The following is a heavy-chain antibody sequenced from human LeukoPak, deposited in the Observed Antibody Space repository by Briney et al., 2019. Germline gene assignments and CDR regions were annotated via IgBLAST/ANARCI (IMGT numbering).Heavy chain of an antibody. CDR1: GGSISSYY. Sequence: SETLSLTCTVSGGSISSYYWSWIRQPPGKGLEWIGYIYYGGSTNYNPSPKSRVTISVATSKNQFSLKLSSVTAADTAVYYCARGGGSWESTFDWFDPGGQGTLVTVSS. CDR2: IYYGGST. D-gene: IGHD6-13*01. J-gene: IGHJ5*02. V-gene: IGHV4-59*01. CDR3: ARGGGSWESTFDWFDP.